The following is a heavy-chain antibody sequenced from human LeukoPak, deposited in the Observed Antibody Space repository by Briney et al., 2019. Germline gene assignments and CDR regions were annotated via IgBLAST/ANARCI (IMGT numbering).Heavy chain of an antibody. CDR2: ISYDGSNK. Sequence: PGRSLRLSCAASGFTFSTYAMHWVRQAPGKGLEWVAVISYDGSNKYYADSVKGRFTISRDNSQNTLYLQMNSLRAEDTAVYYCASDRSYCSSSSCYPGDFQHWGQGTLVTVSS. D-gene: IGHD2-2*01. CDR3: ASDRSYCSSSSCYPGDFQH. CDR1: GFTFSTYA. V-gene: IGHV3-30*14. J-gene: IGHJ1*01.